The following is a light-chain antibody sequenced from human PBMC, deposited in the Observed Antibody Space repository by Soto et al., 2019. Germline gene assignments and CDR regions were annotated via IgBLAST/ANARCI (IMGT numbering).Light chain of an antibody. Sequence: DIVLTQSPGTLSLSPGERATLSCRASQSITNNYLAWYQQKPGQAPRLLIYGASSRATGIPDWFSSSGSGTYFALTISRLAPEVLAVYYCQRFGDSGTFGQGTRLDIK. CDR3: QRFGDSGT. CDR2: GAS. CDR1: QSITNNY. J-gene: IGKJ5*01. V-gene: IGKV3-20*01.